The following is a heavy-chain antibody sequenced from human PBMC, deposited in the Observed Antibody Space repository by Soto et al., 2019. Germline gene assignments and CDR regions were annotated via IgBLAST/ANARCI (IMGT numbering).Heavy chain of an antibody. Sequence: QVQLVQSGAEVKKPGASVKVSCKASGYTFTSYGISWVRQAPGQGLEWMGWISAYNGITNYAQKLQGRVTMTTDTSASTAYMELRSVRPDDTAVYYCARVESGGLDTDYWGQGALVTVSS. CDR1: GYTFTSYG. J-gene: IGHJ4*02. CDR2: ISAYNGIT. V-gene: IGHV1-18*01. D-gene: IGHD2-15*01. CDR3: ARVESGGLDTDY.